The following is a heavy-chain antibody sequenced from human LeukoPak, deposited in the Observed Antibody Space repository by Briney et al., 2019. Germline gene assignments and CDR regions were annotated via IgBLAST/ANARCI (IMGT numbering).Heavy chain of an antibody. CDR3: ARGYYDSSGYPPYFDY. V-gene: IGHV4-34*01. CDR1: GGSFSGYY. J-gene: IGHJ4*02. Sequence: SETLSLTCAVYGGSFSGYYWIWIRQPPGKGLEWIGEINHSGSTNYNPSLKSRVTISVDTSKNQFSLKLSSVTAADTAVYYCARGYYDSSGYPPYFDYWGQGTLVTVSS. CDR2: INHSGST. D-gene: IGHD3-22*01.